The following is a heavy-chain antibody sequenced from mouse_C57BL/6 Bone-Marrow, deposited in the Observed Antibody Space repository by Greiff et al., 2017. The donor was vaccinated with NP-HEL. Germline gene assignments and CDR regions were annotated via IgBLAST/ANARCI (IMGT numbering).Heavy chain of an antibody. CDR1: GFTFSDYY. CDR2: ISNGGGST. V-gene: IGHV5-12*01. J-gene: IGHJ1*03. Sequence: EVQLVESGGGLVQPGGSLKLSCAASGFTFSDYYMYWVRQTPEKRLEWVAYISNGGGSTYYPDTVKGRFTISRDNAKNTLYLQMSRLKSEDTAMYYCARHYYGSSRWYFDVWGTGTTVTVSS. D-gene: IGHD1-1*01. CDR3: ARHYYGSSRWYFDV.